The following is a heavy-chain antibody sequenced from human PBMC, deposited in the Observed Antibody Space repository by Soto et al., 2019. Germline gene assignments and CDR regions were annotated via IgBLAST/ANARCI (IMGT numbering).Heavy chain of an antibody. J-gene: IGHJ5*02. D-gene: IGHD2-2*01. V-gene: IGHV4-31*03. CDR2: IYYSGST. CDR1: GGSISSGGYY. CDR3: ARESGSYYCSSTSCYSRSWFDP. Sequence: QVQLQESGPGLVKPSQTLSLTCTVSGGSISSGGYYWSSIRQHPGKGLEWIGYIYYSGSTYYNPSPKSRVTISVDTSKNQFSLKLSSVTAADTAVYYCARESGSYYCSSTSCYSRSWFDPWGQGTLVTVSS.